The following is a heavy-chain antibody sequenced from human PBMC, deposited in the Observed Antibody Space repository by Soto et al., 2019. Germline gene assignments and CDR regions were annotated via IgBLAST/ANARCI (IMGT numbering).Heavy chain of an antibody. J-gene: IGHJ6*02. Sequence: GGSLRLSCAASGFTFSSYSMNGVRQAPGKGLEWVSSISSSSSYIYYADSVKGRFTISRDNAKNSLYQQMNSLRAEDTAVYYCARDSGYEFRYYYYGMDVWGQGTTVTVSS. V-gene: IGHV3-21*01. D-gene: IGHD5-12*01. CDR1: GFTFSSYS. CDR3: ARDSGYEFRYYYYGMDV. CDR2: ISSSSSYI.